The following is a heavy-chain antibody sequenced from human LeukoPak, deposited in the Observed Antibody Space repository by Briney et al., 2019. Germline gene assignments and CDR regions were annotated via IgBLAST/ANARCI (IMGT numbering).Heavy chain of an antibody. V-gene: IGHV4-4*02. Sequence: SETLSLTCAVSGGSISSSNWWSWVRQPPGKGLEWIGEIYYSGSTNYNPSLKSRVTISVDKSKNQFSLKLSSVTAADTAVYYCAREVDYGSGSYSLDVWGQGTTVTVSS. J-gene: IGHJ6*02. CDR1: GGSISSSNW. D-gene: IGHD3-10*01. CDR3: AREVDYGSGSYSLDV. CDR2: IYYSGST.